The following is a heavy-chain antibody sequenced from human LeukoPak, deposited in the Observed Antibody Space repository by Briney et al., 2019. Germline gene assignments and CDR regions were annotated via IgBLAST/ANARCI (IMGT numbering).Heavy chain of an antibody. CDR3: ARLVEYTTGWYGSYHFAS. CDR1: GDSINTSY. J-gene: IGHJ4*02. D-gene: IGHD6-19*01. CDR2: INNIGST. V-gene: IGHV4-4*09. Sequence: SETLSLGCSVSGDSINTSYWSWIRQPPGQALEWIGYINNIGSTNYNPSLKSRVTMSVDTSEKQFSLQLTSVTAADTALYYCARLVEYTTGWYGSYHFASWGQATLVTVSS.